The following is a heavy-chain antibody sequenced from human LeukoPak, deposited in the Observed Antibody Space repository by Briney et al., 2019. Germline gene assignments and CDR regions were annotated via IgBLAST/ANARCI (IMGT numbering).Heavy chain of an antibody. D-gene: IGHD3-3*01. CDR3: ARERNDFWSGYYDY. J-gene: IGHJ4*02. Sequence: SQTLSLTCTVSGVSISSGNYFWSWIRQPAGKGLEWIGRIYTSGDTNYNPSLDSRVIISIDTSKNQFSLKLSSVTAADTAVYYCARERNDFWSGYYDYWGQGTVVTVSS. CDR1: GVSISSGNYF. CDR2: IYTSGDT. V-gene: IGHV4-61*02.